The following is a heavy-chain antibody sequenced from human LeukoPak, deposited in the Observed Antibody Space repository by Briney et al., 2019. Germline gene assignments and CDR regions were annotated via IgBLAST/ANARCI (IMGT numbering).Heavy chain of an antibody. CDR2: INSDGRST. D-gene: IGHD2-15*01. CDR3: ARAGVDHYYYYYGMDV. J-gene: IGHJ6*02. Sequence: GGSLRLSCAASGFTFSSYWMHWVRQAPGKGLVWVSRINSDGRSTYYADSVKGRFTISRDNARNTLYLQMNSLRAEDTAVYYCARAGVDHYYYYYGMDVWGQGTTVTVSS. V-gene: IGHV3-74*01. CDR1: GFTFSSYW.